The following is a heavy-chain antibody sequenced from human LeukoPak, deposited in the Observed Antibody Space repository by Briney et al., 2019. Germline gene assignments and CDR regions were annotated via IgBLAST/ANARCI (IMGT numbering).Heavy chain of an antibody. CDR2: IYHTGST. CDR1: GGSIRSFF. V-gene: IGHV4-59*01. J-gene: IGHJ5*02. CDR3: ARGDFPPPTCSAP. D-gene: IGHD3-16*01. Sequence: KPSETLSLTCTVSGGSIRSFFWSWLRQPPGKPLEWLGHIYHTGSTNYNPSFKSRLTISVDMSKNLFSLKLTSLTSADTAIYYCARGDFPPPTCSAPGARETLVTVPS.